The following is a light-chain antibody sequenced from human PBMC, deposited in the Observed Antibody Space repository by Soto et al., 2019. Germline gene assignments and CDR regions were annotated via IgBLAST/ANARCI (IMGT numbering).Light chain of an antibody. J-gene: IGKJ5*01. CDR3: QYYGSSPPTT. V-gene: IGKV3-20*01. Sequence: EIVLTQSPGTLSLSPGERATLSCRASQSVSSSYLAWYQQKPGQAPRLLIYGASSRATGIPDRFSGSGSGKELTLTISRLEPEDFEGYYCQYYGSSPPTTFGQGTRLEIK. CDR1: QSVSSSY. CDR2: GAS.